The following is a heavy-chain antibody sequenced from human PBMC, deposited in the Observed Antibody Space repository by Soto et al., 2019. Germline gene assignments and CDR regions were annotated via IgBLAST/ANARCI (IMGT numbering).Heavy chain of an antibody. CDR2: INAGNGNT. V-gene: IGHV1-3*01. Sequence: GASVKVSCKASGYTFTSYAMHWVRQAPGQRLEWMGWINAGNGNTKYSQKFQGRVTITRDTSASTAYMELSSLRSEDTAVYYCARGPSYDSSGYYPYNWFDPWGQGTLVTVS. D-gene: IGHD3-22*01. CDR1: GYTFTSYA. J-gene: IGHJ5*02. CDR3: ARGPSYDSSGYYPYNWFDP.